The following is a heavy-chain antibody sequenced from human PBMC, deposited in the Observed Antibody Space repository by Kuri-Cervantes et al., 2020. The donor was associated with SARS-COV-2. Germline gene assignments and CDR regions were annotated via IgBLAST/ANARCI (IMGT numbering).Heavy chain of an antibody. Sequence: SETLSLTCTVSGGSISSYYWSWIRQPPGKGLEWIGYIYYSWSTNYNPSLKSRVTISVDTSKNQFSLKLTSVTAADTAVYYCARDLQKWEQPEYWGQGALVTDSS. D-gene: IGHD1-26*01. V-gene: IGHV4-59*12. CDR2: IYYSWST. CDR3: ARDLQKWEQPEY. J-gene: IGHJ4*02. CDR1: GGSISSYY.